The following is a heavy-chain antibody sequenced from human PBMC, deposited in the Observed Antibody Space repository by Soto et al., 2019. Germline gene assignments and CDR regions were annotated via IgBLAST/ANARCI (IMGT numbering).Heavy chain of an antibody. D-gene: IGHD2-15*01. V-gene: IGHV1-46*01. CDR1: GYTFTSYY. J-gene: IGHJ6*02. CDR2: INPSGGST. CDR3: ARDSGYCSGGSCYYSYGMDV. Sequence: QVQLVQSGAEVKKPGASVKVSCKASGYTFTSYYMHWVRQAPGQGLEWMGIINPSGGSTSYAQKFQGRVTMTRDTSTSTVYMELSSLRSEDTAVYYCARDSGYCSGGSCYYSYGMDVWGQGTTVTVSS.